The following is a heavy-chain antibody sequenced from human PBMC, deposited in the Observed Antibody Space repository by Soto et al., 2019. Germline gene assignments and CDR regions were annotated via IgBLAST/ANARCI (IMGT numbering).Heavy chain of an antibody. CDR3: THHGYYSYGMDV. V-gene: IGHV2-5*02. J-gene: IGHJ6*02. Sequence: QITLKESGPTLVRPTQTLTLTCTFSGFSLSTSGVGVGWIRQSPGKALEWLALIFWDDDKRYSPSLKSRLSITKGTSKTQVVLTMTIMDPVDAGTYYCTHHGYYSYGMDVWGQGTTVTVSS. CDR1: GFSLSTSGVG. CDR2: IFWDDDK.